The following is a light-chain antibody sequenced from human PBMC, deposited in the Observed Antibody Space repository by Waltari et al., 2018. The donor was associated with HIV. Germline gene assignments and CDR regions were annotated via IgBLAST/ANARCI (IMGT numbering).Light chain of an antibody. J-gene: IGKJ4*01. CDR2: GAS. CDR3: QQRSNWPPT. V-gene: IGKV3D-20*02. CDR1: QSVTSTY. Sequence: EIVLTQSPGTLSLSPGERATLFCRASQSVTSTYLAWYQHKPGQAPRLLIYGASTRATGIPDRFSGSGSGTDFTLTISRLEPEDFAVYYCQQRSNWPPTFGGGTKVEIK.